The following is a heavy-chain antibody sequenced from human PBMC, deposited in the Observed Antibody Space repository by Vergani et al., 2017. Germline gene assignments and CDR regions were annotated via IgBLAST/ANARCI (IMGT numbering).Heavy chain of an antibody. CDR3: AKDPRLKEDYYYYYMDV. Sequence: AASGFTFSNYGLHWVRQAPGQGLEWVAVISHDGNKKYYVDSVKGRFTISRDNSKNTLYLYMNSLRADDTAVYYCAKDPRLKEDYYYYYMDVWGKGTTVTVSS. V-gene: IGHV3-30*18. CDR1: GFTFSNYG. CDR2: ISHDGNKK. J-gene: IGHJ6*03.